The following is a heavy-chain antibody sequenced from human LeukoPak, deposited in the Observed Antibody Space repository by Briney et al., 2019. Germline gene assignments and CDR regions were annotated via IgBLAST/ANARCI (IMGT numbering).Heavy chain of an antibody. J-gene: IGHJ4*02. V-gene: IGHV3-20*04. CDR3: ARGTGPRKCGNCYFDY. CDR2: IIWNGGST. D-gene: IGHD2-21*01. CDR1: GFTLDDYG. Sequence: GGSLRLSCVASGFTLDDYGMSWVRQAPGKGLEWVSGIIWNGGSTGYADSLKGRFTISRDNAKNSLYLHINSLRAEDTAVYYCARGTGPRKCGNCYFDYWGQGTLVTVSS.